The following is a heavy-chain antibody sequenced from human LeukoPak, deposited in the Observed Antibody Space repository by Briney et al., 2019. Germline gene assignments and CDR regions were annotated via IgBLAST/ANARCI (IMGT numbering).Heavy chain of an antibody. CDR3: ARLQSLLGTTLDFDY. Sequence: GESLKISCQGSGYSFSNYWICWVRQMSGKGLEWMGSIYVADSDTRYSPSFQGQVTFSADKSISTAYLQWSSLKASDTAMYYCARLQSLLGTTLDFDYWGQGTLVTVSA. V-gene: IGHV5-51*03. CDR2: IYVADSDT. D-gene: IGHD1-26*01. CDR1: GYSFSNYW. J-gene: IGHJ4*02.